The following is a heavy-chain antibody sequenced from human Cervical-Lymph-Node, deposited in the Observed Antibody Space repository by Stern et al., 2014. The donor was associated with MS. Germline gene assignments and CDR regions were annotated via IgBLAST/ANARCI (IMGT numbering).Heavy chain of an antibody. J-gene: IGHJ4*02. CDR2: IFYTGTT. CDR3: ASSSGSFYPHDN. CDR1: GGSIRSYS. Sequence: VQLQESGPGLVKPSETLSLTCTVSGGSIRSYSWSWIRPPPGQGLAWIGYIFYTGTTNYNPSLKSRVTISVDTSKNQFSMRLSSVTAADTAVYYCASSSGSFYPHDNWGQGTLVTVSS. V-gene: IGHV4-59*01. D-gene: IGHD3-10*01.